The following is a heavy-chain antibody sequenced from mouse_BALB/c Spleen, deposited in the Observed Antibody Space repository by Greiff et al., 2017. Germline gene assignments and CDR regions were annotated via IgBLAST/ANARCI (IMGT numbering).Heavy chain of an antibody. D-gene: IGHD2-4*01. CDR3: ARGAITTWFAY. CDR2: IDPYDSET. V-gene: IGHV1-74*01. J-gene: IGHJ3*01. CDR1: GYTFTSYW. Sequence: QVQLQQSGPELVKPGASVKLSCKASGYTFTSYWMNWVKQRPEQGLEWIGRIDPYDSETHYNQKFKDKAILTVDKSSSTAYMQLSSLTSEDSAVYYCARGAITTWFAYWGQGTLVTVSA.